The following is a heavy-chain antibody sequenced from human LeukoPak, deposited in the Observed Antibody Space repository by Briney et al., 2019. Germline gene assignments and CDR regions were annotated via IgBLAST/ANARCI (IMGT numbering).Heavy chain of an antibody. J-gene: IGHJ4*02. CDR2: ISSSSSTI. CDR3: ARDIVGATNEPDY. D-gene: IGHD1-26*01. CDR1: GSTFSSYS. Sequence: PGGSLRLPCAASGSTFSSYSMNWVRQAPGKGLEWVSYISSSSSTIYCADSVKGRFTISRDNAKNSLYLQMNSLRDEDTAVYYCARDIVGATNEPDYWGQGTLVTVSS. V-gene: IGHV3-48*02.